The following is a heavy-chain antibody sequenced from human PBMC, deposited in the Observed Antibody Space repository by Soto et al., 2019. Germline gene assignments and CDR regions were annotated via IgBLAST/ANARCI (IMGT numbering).Heavy chain of an antibody. V-gene: IGHV1-69*01. D-gene: IGHD3-3*01. J-gene: IGHJ6*02. CDR1: GGTFNRYA. CDR2: IIPIFGIG. CDR3: AGSAIMLFGVVYIPPHYCSEMDV. Sequence: QVQLVQSGAEVKKPGSSVKVSCKASGGTFNRYAISWVRQAPGQGLEGMGGIIPIFGIGNDAQRFQGRVTITADESTGRAYMELSSLRSEDTGVYYCAGSAIMLFGVVYIPPHYCSEMDVWGQGTTVTVSS.